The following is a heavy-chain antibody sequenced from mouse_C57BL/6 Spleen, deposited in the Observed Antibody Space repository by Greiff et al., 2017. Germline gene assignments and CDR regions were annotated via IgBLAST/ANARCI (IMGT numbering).Heavy chain of an antibody. Sequence: EVQVVESGPGMVKPSQSLSLTCTVTGYSITSGYDWHWIRHFPGNKLEWMGYISYSGSTNYNPSLKSRISITHDTSKNHFFLKLNSVTTEDTATXYCARADGYSAWFAYWGQGTLVTVSA. CDR1: GYSITSGYD. CDR2: ISYSGST. J-gene: IGHJ3*01. CDR3: ARADGYSAWFAY. D-gene: IGHD2-3*01. V-gene: IGHV3-1*01.